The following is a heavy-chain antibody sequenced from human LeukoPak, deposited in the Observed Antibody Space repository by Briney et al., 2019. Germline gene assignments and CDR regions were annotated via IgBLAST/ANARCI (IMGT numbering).Heavy chain of an antibody. CDR3: AELGITMIGGV. J-gene: IGHJ6*04. Sequence: GGSLRLSCAASGFTFISYNMNWVRQAPGKGLEWVSSISSSSSSYKYYADSVKGRFTVSRDNAKNSLYLQMNSLRAEDTAVYYCAELGITMIGGVWGKGTTVTISS. CDR1: GFTFISYN. D-gene: IGHD3-10*02. V-gene: IGHV3-21*01. CDR2: ISSSSSSYK.